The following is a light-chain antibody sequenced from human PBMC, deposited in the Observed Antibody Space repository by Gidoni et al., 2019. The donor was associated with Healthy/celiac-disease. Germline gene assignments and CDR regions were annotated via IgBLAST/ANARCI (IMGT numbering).Light chain of an antibody. CDR2: DAS. Sequence: DIVFTQSPATLSLSPGERATLSCRASQSVSSYLAWYQQTPGQAPRLLIDDASNSATGIPARCSGSGSGTDFTLTISSLEPEDFAVYYCQQRSNPITFGQGTRLEIK. V-gene: IGKV3-11*01. CDR1: QSVSSY. CDR3: QQRSNPIT. J-gene: IGKJ5*01.